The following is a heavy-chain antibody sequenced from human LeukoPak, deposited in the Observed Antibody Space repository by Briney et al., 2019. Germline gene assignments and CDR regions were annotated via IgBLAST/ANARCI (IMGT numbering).Heavy chain of an antibody. CDR1: GGSISTYY. J-gene: IGHJ3*02. Sequence: SETLSLTCTVSGGSISTYYWSWIRQPPGEGLEWIGYISNSGSTNYNPSLKSRVTISVDTSKNQLSLKLSSVTAADTAVYHCVRLQPNTGEWAFDIWGQGTMVSVTS. D-gene: IGHD1-1*01. CDR3: VRLQPNTGEWAFDI. V-gene: IGHV4-59*01. CDR2: ISNSGST.